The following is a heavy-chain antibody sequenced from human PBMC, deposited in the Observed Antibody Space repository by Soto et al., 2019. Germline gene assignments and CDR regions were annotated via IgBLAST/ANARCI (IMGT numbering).Heavy chain of an antibody. D-gene: IGHD6-19*01. CDR3: ARAGLESQFTLEAGFDY. CDR2: ISAYHGNT. V-gene: IGHV1-18*01. J-gene: IGHJ4*02. CDR1: GYTFTSYG. Sequence: QVQLVQSGAEVKKPGASVKVSCKASGYTFTSYGISWVRQAPGQGLEWMGWISAYHGNTNYAQKLQGRVTMTPDTSTRTAYMELRSLRSDDTAVYYCARAGLESQFTLEAGFDYWGQGTLVTVSS.